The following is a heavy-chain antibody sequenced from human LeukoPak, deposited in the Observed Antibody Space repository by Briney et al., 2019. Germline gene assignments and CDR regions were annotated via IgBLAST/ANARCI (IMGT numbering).Heavy chain of an antibody. CDR2: IYSGGST. J-gene: IGHJ4*02. Sequence: GGSLRLSCAASGFTVSSNYMSWVRQAPGKGLEWVSVIYSGGSTYYADSVTGRFTISRDNSKNTLYLQMNSLRAEDTAVYYCARDFGYCSGGSCYSVASEQPQILDYWGQGTLVTVSS. V-gene: IGHV3-53*05. D-gene: IGHD2-15*01. CDR1: GFTVSSNY. CDR3: ARDFGYCSGGSCYSVASEQPQILDY.